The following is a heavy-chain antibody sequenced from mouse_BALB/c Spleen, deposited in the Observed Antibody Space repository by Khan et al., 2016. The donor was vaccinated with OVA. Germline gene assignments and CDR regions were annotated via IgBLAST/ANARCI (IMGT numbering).Heavy chain of an antibody. CDR2: ISSGSSTI. D-gene: IGHD1-1*01. Sequence: EVELVESGGGLVQPGGSRKLSCVASGFTFSGFGMHWVRQVPEKGLEWVAYISSGSSTIYYADTLKGRFTISSDNPKNTLFLQMTCLRSEDTAMYYCARSDYYGVAYWGQGTLVTVAA. V-gene: IGHV5-17*02. CDR1: GFTFSGFG. J-gene: IGHJ3*01. CDR3: ARSDYYGVAY.